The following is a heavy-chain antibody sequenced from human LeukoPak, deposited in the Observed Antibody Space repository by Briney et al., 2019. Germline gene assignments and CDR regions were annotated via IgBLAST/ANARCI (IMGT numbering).Heavy chain of an antibody. V-gene: IGHV3-53*01. D-gene: IGHD3-16*01. J-gene: IGHJ6*02. Sequence: GGSLRLSWAASGFTVSSNYMSWVRQAPEMGLEWVSVIYSGGITYYGDSVKGRFTISRDNSKNTLYLQMNSLRVEDTAMYYCARGLLWADFYYYGMDVWGQGTTVTVSS. CDR3: ARGLLWADFYYYGMDV. CDR1: GFTVSSNY. CDR2: IYSGGIT.